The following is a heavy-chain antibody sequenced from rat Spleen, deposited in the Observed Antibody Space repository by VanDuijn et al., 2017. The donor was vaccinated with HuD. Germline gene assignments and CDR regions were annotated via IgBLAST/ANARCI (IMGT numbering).Heavy chain of an antibody. V-gene: IGHV5-29*01. J-gene: IGHJ2*01. CDR3: ARRHYGYTDYFDY. CDR1: GLTFSDYG. CDR2: ISPSGVT. D-gene: IGHD1-9*01. Sequence: EVQLVESGGGLVQPGRSLKLSCAASGLTFSDYGMAWVRQAPTKGLEWVATISPSGVTYYRDSVKGRFTISRDNAKSTLSLQMDSLRSEDTATYYCARRHYGYTDYFDYWGQGVMVTVSS.